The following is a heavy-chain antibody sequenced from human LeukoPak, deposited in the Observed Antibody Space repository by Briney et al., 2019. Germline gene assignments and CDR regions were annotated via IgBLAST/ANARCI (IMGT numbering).Heavy chain of an antibody. V-gene: IGHV3-23*01. D-gene: IGHD6-13*01. J-gene: IGHJ4*02. CDR1: GFTFSNYH. CDR3: AKVPPTAAGRMEYYFDY. Sequence: PGGSLRLSCAASGFTFSNYHMSWVRQAPGKGLEWVSTISGSGGNTYYADCVKGGFNICRDNSKNTLYLEMNSVRAEDTAVYYCAKVPPTAAGRMEYYFDYWGQGTLVTVSS. CDR2: ISGSGGNT.